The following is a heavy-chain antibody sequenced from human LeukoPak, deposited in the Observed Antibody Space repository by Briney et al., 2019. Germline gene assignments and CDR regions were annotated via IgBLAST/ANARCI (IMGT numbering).Heavy chain of an antibody. J-gene: IGHJ6*03. CDR2: VYYSGST. CDR3: AREPGGARGYSYGYGYSYYMDV. CDR1: CGSIRRHY. V-gene: IGHV4-59*11. Sequence: AETLSLTCTVSCGSIRRHYWSWIRQPPGKGLEGMGYVYYSGSTNYNPSLKSRVTISINTSKNQFSLNLTSVTAADTAVYYCAREPGGARGYSYGYGYSYYMDVWGKGTTVTVSS. D-gene: IGHD5-18*01.